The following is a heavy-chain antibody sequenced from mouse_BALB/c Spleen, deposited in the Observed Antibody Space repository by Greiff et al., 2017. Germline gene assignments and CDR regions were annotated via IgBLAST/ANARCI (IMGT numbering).Heavy chain of an antibody. CDR1: GYTFTSYW. Sequence: VQLQQSGAELAKPGASVKMSCKASGYTFTSYWMHWVKQRPGQGLEWIGYINPSTGYTEYNQKFKDKATLTADKSSSTAYMQLSSLTSEDSAVYYCARSGYGNSYWGQGTTLTVSS. V-gene: IGHV1-7*01. CDR2: INPSTGYT. J-gene: IGHJ2*01. D-gene: IGHD2-10*02. CDR3: ARSGYGNSY.